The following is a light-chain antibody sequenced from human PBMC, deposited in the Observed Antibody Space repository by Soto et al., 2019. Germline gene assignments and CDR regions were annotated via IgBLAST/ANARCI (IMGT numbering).Light chain of an antibody. Sequence: DTQMTQSPSTLSASVGDRVTITCRASQSIKSWLAWYQQKPGRAPKLLIHDASSLESGVPSRFSGSGSGTEFTLTISSLQPDDFATYYCQQYNSYPWTFGQGTKVEVK. CDR3: QQYNSYPWT. V-gene: IGKV1-5*01. J-gene: IGKJ1*01. CDR1: QSIKSW. CDR2: DAS.